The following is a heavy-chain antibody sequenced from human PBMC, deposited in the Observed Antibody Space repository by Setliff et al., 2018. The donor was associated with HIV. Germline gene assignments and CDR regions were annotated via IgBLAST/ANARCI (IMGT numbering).Heavy chain of an antibody. CDR3: HSGYDTEEQSYFDY. CDR2: INWNSGNI. Sequence: PGGSLRLSCAASGFTFHDYALHWVRQGPGKGLEWVSSINWNSGNIEYADSVKGRFTISRDNAKGSLYLQMNSLRVEDTGVYYCHSGYDTEEQSYFDYWGQGTLV. J-gene: IGHJ4*02. D-gene: IGHD5-12*01. CDR1: GFTFHDYA. V-gene: IGHV3-9*01.